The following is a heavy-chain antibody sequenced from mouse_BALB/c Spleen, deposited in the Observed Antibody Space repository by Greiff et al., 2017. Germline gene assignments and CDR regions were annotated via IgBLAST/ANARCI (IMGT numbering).Heavy chain of an antibody. CDR2: IRLKSNNYAT. D-gene: IGHD2-3*01. Sequence: EVKVVESGGGLVQPGGSMKLSCVASGFTFSNYWMNWVRQSPEKGLEWVAEIRLKSNNYATHYAESVKGRFTISRDDSKSSVYLQMNNLRAEDTGIYYCTRNDGFPYYFDYWGQGTTLTVSS. J-gene: IGHJ2*01. CDR3: TRNDGFPYYFDY. V-gene: IGHV6-6*02. CDR1: GFTFSNYW.